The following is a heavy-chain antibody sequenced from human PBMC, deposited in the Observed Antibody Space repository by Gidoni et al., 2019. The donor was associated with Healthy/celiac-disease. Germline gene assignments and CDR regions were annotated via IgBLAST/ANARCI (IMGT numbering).Heavy chain of an antibody. CDR2: IIPIFGTA. V-gene: IGHV1-69*01. CDR3: ARSYCSGGSCYGNNY. D-gene: IGHD2-15*01. Sequence: QVQLVQSGAEVKKPGSSVKVSCKASGGTFSSYAINWVRQAPGQGLEGMGGIIPIFGTANYAQKFQGRVTITADESTSTAYMELSSLRSEDTAVYYCARSYCSGGSCYGNNYWGQGTLVTVSS. J-gene: IGHJ4*02. CDR1: GGTFSSYA.